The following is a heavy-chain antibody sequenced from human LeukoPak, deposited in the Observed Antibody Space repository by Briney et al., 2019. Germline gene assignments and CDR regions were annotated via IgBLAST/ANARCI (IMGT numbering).Heavy chain of an antibody. J-gene: IGHJ6*03. CDR1: GGSISSGGYY. CDR3: ARDDYMDV. V-gene: IGHV4-61*02. CDR2: IYTSGST. Sequence: PSQTLSLTCTVSGGSISSGGYYWRWIRQPAGKGLEWIGRIYTSGSTNYNPSLKSRVTMSVDTSKNQFSLKLSSVTAADTAVYYCARDDYMDVWGKGTTVTVSS.